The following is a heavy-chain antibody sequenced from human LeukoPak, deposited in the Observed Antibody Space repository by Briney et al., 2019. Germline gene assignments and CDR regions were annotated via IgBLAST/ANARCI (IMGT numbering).Heavy chain of an antibody. CDR1: GFTFNSYS. V-gene: IGHV3-21*01. D-gene: IGHD1-7*01. CDR3: ARDAYNWNYVAYYYYYMDV. Sequence: GGSLRLSCAASGFTFNSYSMNWVRQAPGKGLEWVSSISSSSSYIYYADSVKGRFTISRDNAKNSLYLQMNSLRAEDTAVYYCARDAYNWNYVAYYYYYMDVWGKGTTVTVSS. CDR2: ISSSSSYI. J-gene: IGHJ6*03.